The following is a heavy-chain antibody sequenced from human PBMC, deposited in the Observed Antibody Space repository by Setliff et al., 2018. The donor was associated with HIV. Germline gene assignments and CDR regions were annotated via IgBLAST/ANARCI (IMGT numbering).Heavy chain of an antibody. J-gene: IGHJ5*02. CDR3: IIAYSSGWLVPLGVDL. Sequence: KASETLSLTCTVSAASIRSSAYCCAWIRQPPGKGVEVIGTIYYRGITYYNPALKSRAIISVDTSKNQFSLKLSSVTAADTTVYYCIIAYSSGWLVPLGVDLCGQGTLVTVS. D-gene: IGHD6-19*01. CDR2: IYYRGIT. CDR1: AASIRSSAYC. V-gene: IGHV4-39*01.